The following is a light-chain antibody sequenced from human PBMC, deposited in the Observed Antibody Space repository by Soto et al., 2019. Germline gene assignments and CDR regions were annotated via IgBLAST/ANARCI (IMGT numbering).Light chain of an antibody. CDR1: SSDVGGYKF. Sequence: QSALTQPASVSGSPGQSITISCTGTSSDVGGYKFVSWYQHHPGKAPKLLVFEINYRPAGISNRFSGSKSGNTASLTISGLQAEDEGDYYCSSYTSISAPSVIFGGGTKLTVL. CDR2: EIN. J-gene: IGLJ2*01. V-gene: IGLV2-14*01. CDR3: SSYTSISAPSVI.